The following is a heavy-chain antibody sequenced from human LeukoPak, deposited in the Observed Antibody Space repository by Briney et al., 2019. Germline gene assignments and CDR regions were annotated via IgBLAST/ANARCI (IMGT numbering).Heavy chain of an antibody. Sequence: SETLSLTCTVSGDSISADNFYWSWIRQPAGKGLEWIGRIYPSGSTNYNPSLKSRVTISVDTSKNQFSLKLSSVTAADTAVYYCARQGGRGYYGSGSYPDYWGQGTLVTVSS. J-gene: IGHJ4*02. V-gene: IGHV4-61*02. CDR2: IYPSGST. CDR3: ARQGGRGYYGSGSYPDY. D-gene: IGHD3-10*01. CDR1: GDSISADNFY.